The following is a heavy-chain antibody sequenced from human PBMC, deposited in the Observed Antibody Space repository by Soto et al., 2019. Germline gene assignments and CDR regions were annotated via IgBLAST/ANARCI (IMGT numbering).Heavy chain of an antibody. CDR3: AGDIVATIRAYFDY. CDR2: IYYSGST. J-gene: IGHJ4*02. D-gene: IGHD5-12*01. V-gene: IGHV4-39*01. CDR1: GGSISSSSYY. Sequence: SETLSLTCTVSGGSISSSSYYWCWIRQPPGKGLEWIGSIYYSGSTYYNPSLKSRVTISVDTSKNQFSLKLSSVTAADTAVYYCAGDIVATIRAYFDYWGQGTLVTVSS.